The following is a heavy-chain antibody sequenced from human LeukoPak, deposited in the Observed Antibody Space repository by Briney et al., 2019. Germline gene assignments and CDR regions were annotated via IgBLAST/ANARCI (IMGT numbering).Heavy chain of an antibody. V-gene: IGHV3-9*01. CDR1: GFTFDDYA. CDR2: ISWNSGSI. CDR3: AKDGGYDYLDY. D-gene: IGHD5-12*01. Sequence: QTGGSLRLSCAASGFTFDDYAMHWVRQAPGKGLEWVSGISWNSGSIGYADSVKGRFTISRDNAKNSLYLQMNSLRAEDTALYYCAKDGGYDYLDYWGQGTLVTVSS. J-gene: IGHJ4*02.